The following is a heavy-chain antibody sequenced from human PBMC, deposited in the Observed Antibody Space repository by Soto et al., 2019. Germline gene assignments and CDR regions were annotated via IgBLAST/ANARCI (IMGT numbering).Heavy chain of an antibody. D-gene: IGHD3-9*01. V-gene: IGHV4-31*03. Sequence: TTSLTFTVSGGSLSSGGYYWSWIRQHPGKGLEWIGYIYYSGSTYYNPSLTSRVTISVDTSKNQFSLKLSSVTAADTAVYYCARARYVSTGYYKGGYYYFDYWGQGTPVTVSS. CDR1: GGSLSSGGYY. J-gene: IGHJ4*02. CDR3: ARARYVSTGYYKGGYYYFDY. CDR2: IYYSGST.